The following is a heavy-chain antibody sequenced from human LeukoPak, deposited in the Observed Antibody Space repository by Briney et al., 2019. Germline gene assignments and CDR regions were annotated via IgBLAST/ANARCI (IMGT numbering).Heavy chain of an antibody. CDR3: ARLITVFGVVMK. V-gene: IGHV3-7*01. D-gene: IGHD3-3*01. Sequence: GGSLRLSCVASGLTFSSYWMTWVRQVAGKGLEWVANIKHDGSEKYYVDSVKGRFTISRDNAKNSLYLQMNSLGAEDTAVYYCARLITVFGVVMKWGQGTLVTVSS. CDR2: IKHDGSEK. J-gene: IGHJ4*02. CDR1: GLTFSSYW.